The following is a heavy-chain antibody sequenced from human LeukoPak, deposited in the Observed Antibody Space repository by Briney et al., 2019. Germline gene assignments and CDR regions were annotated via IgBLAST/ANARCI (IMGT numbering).Heavy chain of an antibody. CDR2: IYYSGST. CDR3: ARCPTVTPYYYYMDV. J-gene: IGHJ6*03. Sequence: PSETLSLTCTVSGGSISISSYYWGWIRQPPGKGLEWIGSIYYSGSTYYNPSLKSRVTISVDTSKNQFSLKLSSVTAADTAVYYCARCPTVTPYYYYMDVWGKGTTVTVSS. V-gene: IGHV4-39*01. CDR1: GGSISISSYY. D-gene: IGHD4-11*01.